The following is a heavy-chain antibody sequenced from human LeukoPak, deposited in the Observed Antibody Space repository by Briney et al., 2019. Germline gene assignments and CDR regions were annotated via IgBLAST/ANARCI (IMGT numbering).Heavy chain of an antibody. Sequence: ASVKVSCKASGYTFTSYAMHWVRQAPGQRLEWMGWINAGNGNTKYSQKFQGRVTTTRDTSASTAYMELSSLRSEDTAVYYCARGDSGRYEDYWGQGTLVTVSS. V-gene: IGHV1-3*01. D-gene: IGHD6-19*01. CDR2: INAGNGNT. CDR1: GYTFTSYA. CDR3: ARGDSGRYEDY. J-gene: IGHJ4*02.